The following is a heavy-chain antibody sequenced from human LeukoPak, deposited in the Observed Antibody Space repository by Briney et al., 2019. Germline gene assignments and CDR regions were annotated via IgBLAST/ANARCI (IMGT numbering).Heavy chain of an antibody. CDR1: GFTFSSYA. Sequence: PGGSLRPSCAASGFTFSSYAMHWVRQAPGKGLEWVSIISSGGSYEYYADSVKGRFTISRDNSKNTLYLQLNSLRAEDTAVYYCARDSTYYYASGSSGPHYFDNWGQGTLATVSS. V-gene: IGHV3-30*01. D-gene: IGHD3-10*01. CDR3: ARDSTYYYASGSSGPHYFDN. CDR2: ISSGGSYE. J-gene: IGHJ4*02.